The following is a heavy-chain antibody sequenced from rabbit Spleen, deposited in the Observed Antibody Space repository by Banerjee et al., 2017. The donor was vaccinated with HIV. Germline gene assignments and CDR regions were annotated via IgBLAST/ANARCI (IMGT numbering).Heavy chain of an antibody. D-gene: IGHD3-1*01. J-gene: IGHJ4*01. V-gene: IGHV1S40*01. Sequence: QSLEESGGDLVKPGASLTLTCIASGVSFSGNSYMCWVRQAPGKGLEWIACIDASGGATWYASWAKGRFTISKTSSTAVTLQMTSLTAADTATYFCARSDNGGSLDYDYAFILWCQGTLVTVS. CDR2: IDASGGAT. CDR3: ARSDNGGSLDYDYAFIL. CDR1: GVSFSGNSY.